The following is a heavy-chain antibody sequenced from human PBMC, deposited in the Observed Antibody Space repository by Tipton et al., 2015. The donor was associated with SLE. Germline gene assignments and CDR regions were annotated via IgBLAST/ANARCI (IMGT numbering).Heavy chain of an antibody. CDR3: TRSGPRHNLAFDI. CDR1: GGSISSNKW. V-gene: IGHV4-4*02. CDR2: IYHSGSA. Sequence: TLSLTCAVSGGSISSNKWWSWVRQAPGKGLEWIGEIYHSGSATYKSSLKSRVTMSIDTSKSQFSLKLTSVTAADTGVYYCTRSGPRHNLAFDIWGQGTMVSVSS. D-gene: IGHD1-14*01. J-gene: IGHJ3*02.